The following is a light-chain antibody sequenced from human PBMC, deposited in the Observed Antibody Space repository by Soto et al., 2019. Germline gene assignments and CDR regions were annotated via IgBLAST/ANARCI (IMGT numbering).Light chain of an antibody. CDR2: GAS. J-gene: IGKJ1*01. V-gene: IGKV3-15*01. CDR1: QIVSSN. Sequence: EIVMTQSTATLSVSPGEIATLSCRASQIVSSNLTWYQQKPGQAPRLLIYGASTRATGIPARFSGSGSGTEFTLTISSLQSEYFAVYYCQQYNNWPPAWTFGQGTMVEIK. CDR3: QQYNNWPPAWT.